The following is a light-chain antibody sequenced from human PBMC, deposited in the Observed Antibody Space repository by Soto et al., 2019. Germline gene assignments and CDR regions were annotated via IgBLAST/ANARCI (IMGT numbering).Light chain of an antibody. Sequence: QSVLTQPPSASGSPGQSVTISCTGAGTDVGQYNYVSWYQQHPGKAPKLLIHHVSRRPSGVPARFSGSKSGNTASLTVSGPQTEDEPDYYCSSRRSQSGSWDSSMTAYVFGKWTSVTVL. J-gene: IGLJ1*01. V-gene: IGLV2-8*01. CDR2: HVS. CDR1: GTDVGQYNY. CDR3: SSRRSQSGSWDSSMTAYV.